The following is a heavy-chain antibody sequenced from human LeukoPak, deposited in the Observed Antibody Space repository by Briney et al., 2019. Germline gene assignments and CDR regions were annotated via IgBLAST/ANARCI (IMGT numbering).Heavy chain of an antibody. Sequence: GGSLRLSCAASGFTFSSYAMSWVRQAPGKGLEWVSAISGSGGSTYYADSVKGRFTISRDNSKNTLYLQMNSLRAEDTAVHYCAKSEDYDILTGYYPLDYWGQGTLVTVSS. CDR1: GFTFSSYA. CDR2: ISGSGGST. D-gene: IGHD3-9*01. J-gene: IGHJ4*02. V-gene: IGHV3-23*01. CDR3: AKSEDYDILTGYYPLDY.